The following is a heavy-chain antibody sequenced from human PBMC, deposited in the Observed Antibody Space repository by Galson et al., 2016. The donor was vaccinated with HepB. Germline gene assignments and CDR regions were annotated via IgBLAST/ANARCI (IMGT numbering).Heavy chain of an antibody. CDR2: IYHSGVT. J-gene: IGHJ4*02. V-gene: IGHV4-4*02. D-gene: IGHD5-18*01. CDR1: GGSISSTYW. Sequence: LSLTCAVSGGSISSTYWWSWVRQPPGKGLEWIGEIYHSGVTNYNPSLKSRATISVDKSKNQFSLHLNSLTAADTAIYYCSRTYRYGSRRLDYWGQGTLVAVSS. CDR3: SRTYRYGSRRLDY.